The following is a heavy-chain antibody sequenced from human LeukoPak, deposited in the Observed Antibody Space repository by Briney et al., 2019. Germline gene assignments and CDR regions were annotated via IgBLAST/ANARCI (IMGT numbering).Heavy chain of an antibody. D-gene: IGHD3-10*01. J-gene: IGHJ3*02. CDR3: AKDLYYYGSGSYPSAFDI. CDR2: IRYDGSNK. Sequence: PGGSLRLSCAASGFTFSSYGMHWVRQAPGKGLEWVAFIRYDGSNKYYADSVKGRFTISGDNSKNTLYVQISSLRAEDTAVYYCAKDLYYYGSGSYPSAFDICGQGTMVTVSS. CDR1: GFTFSSYG. V-gene: IGHV3-30*02.